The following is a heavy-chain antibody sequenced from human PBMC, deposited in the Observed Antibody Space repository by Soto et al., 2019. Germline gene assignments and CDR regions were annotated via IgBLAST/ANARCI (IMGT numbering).Heavy chain of an antibody. CDR1: GGSIRSSSHY. Sequence: QVQLQESGPRLVKPSQTLSLTCTVSGGSIRSSSHYWSWIRQHPGKGLEWIGYIYYSGTTYYNPSLKSRLTISIDTSKNQFSLKLTAVTAADTAVYYCTREYSGYDKNRFDTWGQGTLVTVSS. CDR2: IYYSGTT. CDR3: TREYSGYDKNRFDT. J-gene: IGHJ5*02. V-gene: IGHV4-31*03. D-gene: IGHD5-12*01.